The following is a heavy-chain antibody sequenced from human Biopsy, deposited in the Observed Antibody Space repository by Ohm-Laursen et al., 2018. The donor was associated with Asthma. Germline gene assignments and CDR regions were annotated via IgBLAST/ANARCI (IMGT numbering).Heavy chain of an antibody. CDR1: GDSITSGGCC. CDR3: ARIPRRSGSYFVDY. J-gene: IGHJ4*02. V-gene: IGHV4-31*03. CDR2: IHHNGTS. Sequence: SQTLSLTCTVSGDSITSGGCCWNWIRQHPGKGLEWIGYIHHNGTSYFNPSLKSRVSFSRDTSKNQFSLRLSSVTAADTAMYYCARIPRRSGSYFVDYWGQGTLVTVSS. D-gene: IGHD3-22*01.